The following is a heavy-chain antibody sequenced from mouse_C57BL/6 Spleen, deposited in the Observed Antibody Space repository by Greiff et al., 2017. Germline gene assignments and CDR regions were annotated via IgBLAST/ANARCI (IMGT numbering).Heavy chain of an antibody. Sequence: VQLQQPGAELVMPGASVKLSCKVSGYTFTSYWMHWVKQRPGQGLEWIGEIDPSDSYTNYNQKFKGKSTLTVDKSSSTAYMQLSSLTSEDSAVYYCALYYYGSSYNYAMDYWGQGTSVTVSS. CDR3: ALYYYGSSYNYAMDY. V-gene: IGHV1-69*01. J-gene: IGHJ4*01. CDR1: GYTFTSYW. CDR2: IDPSDSYT. D-gene: IGHD1-1*01.